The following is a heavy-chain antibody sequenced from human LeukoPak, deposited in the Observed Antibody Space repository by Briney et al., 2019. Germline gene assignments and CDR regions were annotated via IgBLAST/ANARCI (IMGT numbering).Heavy chain of an antibody. Sequence: GGSLRLSCAASGFTFSPYAMTWVRQAPVKGLEWVSGISGSGGSTYYADSVKGRFTISRDNSKKTLYLQMNSLRAEDTAVYYCAKTNTSMVAPYYYGMDVWGQGTTVTVS. CDR1: GFTFSPYA. J-gene: IGHJ6*02. CDR2: ISGSGGST. D-gene: IGHD5-18*01. V-gene: IGHV3-23*01. CDR3: AKTNTSMVAPYYYGMDV.